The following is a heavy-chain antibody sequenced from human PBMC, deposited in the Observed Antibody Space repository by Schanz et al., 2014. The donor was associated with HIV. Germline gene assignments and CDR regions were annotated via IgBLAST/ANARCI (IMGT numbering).Heavy chain of an antibody. CDR2: ISVYNGNT. CDR1: GYTFTSYG. CDR3: AADSEWFGESPSAFDI. Sequence: QVQLVQSGAEVKKPGASVKVSCKASGYTFTSYGISWVRQAPGQGLEWMGWISVYNGNTKYARKFQGRVTITRDMSTSTAYMELSSLRSEDTAVYYCAADSEWFGESPSAFDIWGQGTMVTVSS. J-gene: IGHJ3*02. D-gene: IGHD3-10*01. V-gene: IGHV1-18*01.